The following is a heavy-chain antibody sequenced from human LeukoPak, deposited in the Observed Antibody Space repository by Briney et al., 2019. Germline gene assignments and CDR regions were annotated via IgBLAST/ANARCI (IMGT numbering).Heavy chain of an antibody. CDR1: GYTFTSYY. V-gene: IGHV1-46*01. Sequence: ASVKVSCKAAGYTFTSYYMHWVRQAPGQGLEWMGIINPSGGSTSYAQKFQGRVTMTRDTSTSTVYMELSSLRSEDTAVYYCARWERNSESGYYYDEHAFDIWGQGTMVTVSS. J-gene: IGHJ3*02. CDR3: ARWERNSESGYYYDEHAFDI. CDR2: INPSGGST. D-gene: IGHD3-22*01.